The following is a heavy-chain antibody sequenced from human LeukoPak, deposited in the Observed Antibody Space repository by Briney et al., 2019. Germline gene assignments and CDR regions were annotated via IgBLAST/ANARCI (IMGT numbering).Heavy chain of an antibody. Sequence: GGSLRLSCTAPGFTFGDYAMSWFRQAPGKGLEWVSFIRSKAYGGTTEYAASVKGRFTLSRDDSKSIAYLQMNSLKTEDTAVYYCTREDCGGDCSDGGYYYYMDVWGKGTTVTVSS. CDR2: IRSKAYGGTT. V-gene: IGHV3-49*03. CDR3: TREDCGGDCSDGGYYYYMDV. CDR1: GFTFGDYA. J-gene: IGHJ6*03. D-gene: IGHD2-21*02.